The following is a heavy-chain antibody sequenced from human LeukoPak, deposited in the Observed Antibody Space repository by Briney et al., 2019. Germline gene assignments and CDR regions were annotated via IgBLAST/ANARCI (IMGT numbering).Heavy chain of an antibody. CDR1: GFTFNTYW. CDR2: IKEDGSKK. D-gene: IGHD2-15*01. CDR3: ARDRSYCIGADCYWGRLDY. V-gene: IGHV3-7*03. J-gene: IGHJ4*02. Sequence: PGGSLRLSCAASGFTFNTYWMSWVRQAPGKGLEWVANIKEDGSKKYYVDSVKGRFTISRDNAKDSVYLRMNSLRAEDTAVYYCARDRSYCIGADCYWGRLDYWGQGSLVTVSS.